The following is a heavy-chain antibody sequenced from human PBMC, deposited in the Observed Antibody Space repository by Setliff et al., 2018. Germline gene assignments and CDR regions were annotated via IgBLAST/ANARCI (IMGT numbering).Heavy chain of an antibody. CDR3: ARDGGEY. CDR2: IKQDGSEK. J-gene: IGHJ4*02. CDR1: GLTFSSYE. D-gene: IGHD3-16*01. Sequence: PGGSLRLSCGVFGLTFSSYEMIWVRQAPGKGLEWVANIKQDGSEKYYVDSVKGRFTISRDNAKNSLYLQMNSLRAEDTAVYYCARDGGEYWGQGTLVTVSS. V-gene: IGHV3-7*01.